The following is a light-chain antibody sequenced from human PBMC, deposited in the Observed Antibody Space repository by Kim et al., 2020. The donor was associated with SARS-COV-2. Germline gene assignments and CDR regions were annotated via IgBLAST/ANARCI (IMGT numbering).Light chain of an antibody. CDR2: AAS. V-gene: IGKV3-20*01. CDR3: QQYGSSLYT. J-gene: IGKJ2*01. CDR1: QTISNNY. Sequence: WAPGERAPLSCRASQTISNNYIAWYQQTPGQAPRILIYAASTRATDTPDRFSGSGSGTDFTLTISRLEPEDFAVYYCQQYGSSLYTFGQGTKLEI.